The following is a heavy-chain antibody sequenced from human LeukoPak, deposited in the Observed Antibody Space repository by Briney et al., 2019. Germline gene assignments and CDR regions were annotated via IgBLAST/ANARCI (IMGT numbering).Heavy chain of an antibody. J-gene: IGHJ4*02. Sequence: GGSLRLSCAASGFTFSSYWMSWVRQTPGKGLEWVANIKQDGSEKNYVDSVKGRFTISRDNAKTSLYLQMNSLRAEDTAVYYCARSLWPEDYWGQGTLVTVSS. D-gene: IGHD5-18*01. V-gene: IGHV3-7*01. CDR3: ARSLWPEDY. CDR2: IKQDGSEK. CDR1: GFTFSSYW.